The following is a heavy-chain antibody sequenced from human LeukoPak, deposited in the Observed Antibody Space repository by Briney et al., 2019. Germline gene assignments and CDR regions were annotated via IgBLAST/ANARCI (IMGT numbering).Heavy chain of an antibody. V-gene: IGHV3-15*01. Sequence: GWSLRLSCAASGFIFNKAWMNWVRQAPGKGPEWVGRIKSNNDGGTTDYASPVEGRFIISRDDSKTTIYPQMNRLIIDDTAIYYCTPVMVEDRGFWGQGTLVTVSS. D-gene: IGHD2-21*01. CDR2: IKSNNDGGTT. CDR3: TPVMVEDRGF. CDR1: GFIFNKAW. J-gene: IGHJ4*02.